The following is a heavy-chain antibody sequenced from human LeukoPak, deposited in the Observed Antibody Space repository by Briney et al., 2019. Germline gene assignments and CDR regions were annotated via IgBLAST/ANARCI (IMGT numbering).Heavy chain of an antibody. CDR3: ATDLRYLYSYGSNGIDY. D-gene: IGHD5-18*01. J-gene: IGHJ4*02. V-gene: IGHV1-24*01. CDR2: PEDGET. Sequence: PEDGETIYAQKFQGRVTMTEDTSTDTAYMELSSLRSEDTAVYYCATDLRYLYSYGSNGIDYWGQGTLVTVSS.